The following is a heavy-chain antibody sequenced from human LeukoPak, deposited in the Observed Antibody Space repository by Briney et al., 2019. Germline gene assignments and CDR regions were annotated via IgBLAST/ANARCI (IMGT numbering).Heavy chain of an antibody. CDR1: GFTFSSYA. CDR3: AKVVGLRYFDWLLSHFDY. CDR2: ISGSGGST. D-gene: IGHD3-9*01. V-gene: IGHV3-23*01. Sequence: GGSLRLSCAASGFTFSSYAMSWVRQAPGKGLEWVSAISGSGGSTYYADSVKGRFTISRDNSKNTLYLQMNSLRAEDTAVYYCAKVVGLRYFDWLLSHFDYWGQGTLVTVSS. J-gene: IGHJ4*02.